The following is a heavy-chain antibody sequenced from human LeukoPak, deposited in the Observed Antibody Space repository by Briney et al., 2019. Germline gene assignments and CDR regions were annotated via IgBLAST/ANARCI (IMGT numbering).Heavy chain of an antibody. Sequence: GGSLRLSCAASGFTFTSYAMNWVRQAPGKGLEWVSFISASGGSTYYADSVKGRFTISRDNSKNTLYLQMNSLRAEDTAVYYCATSSTTVNWFDPWGQGTLVTVSS. D-gene: IGHD4-17*01. CDR2: ISASGGST. J-gene: IGHJ5*02. CDR3: ATSSTTVNWFDP. CDR1: GFTFTSYA. V-gene: IGHV3-23*01.